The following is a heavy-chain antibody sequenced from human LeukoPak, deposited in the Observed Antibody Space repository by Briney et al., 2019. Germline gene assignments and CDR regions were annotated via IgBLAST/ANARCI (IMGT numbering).Heavy chain of an antibody. CDR2: ISSSSSTI. J-gene: IGHJ6*03. CDR1: GFTFSSYS. CDR3: ARDHVYYYYYMDV. V-gene: IGHV3-48*01. Sequence: GGSLRLSCAASGFTFSSYSMNWVRQAPGKGLEWVSYISSSSSTIYYADSVKGRFTISRDNAKNSLYLQMNSLRAEDTAVYYCARDHVYYYYYMDVWGKGTTVTVSS.